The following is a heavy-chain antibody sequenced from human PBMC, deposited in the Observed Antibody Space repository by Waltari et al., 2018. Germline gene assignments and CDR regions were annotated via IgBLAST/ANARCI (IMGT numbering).Heavy chain of an antibody. D-gene: IGHD2-2*01. CDR2: INHSGST. J-gene: IGHJ6*02. Sequence: QVQLQQWGAGLLKPSETLSLTCAVYGGSFSGYYWSWIRQPPGKGLEWIGEINHSGSTNYNPSLKSRVTISVDTSKNQFSLKLSSVTAADTAVYYCARGHLGYCSSTSCYVYYGMDVWGQGTTVTVSS. V-gene: IGHV4-34*01. CDR3: ARGHLGYCSSTSCYVYYGMDV. CDR1: GGSFSGYY.